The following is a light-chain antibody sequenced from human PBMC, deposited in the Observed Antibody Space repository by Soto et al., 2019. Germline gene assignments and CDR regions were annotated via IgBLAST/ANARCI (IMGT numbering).Light chain of an antibody. CDR1: QSVSSN. J-gene: IGKJ1*01. CDR3: QQYNNWPFPSWT. V-gene: IGKV3-15*01. Sequence: EIVMTQSPATLSVSPGERATLSCRASQSVSSNLAWYQQKPGQAPRLLIYGASTRATGIPARFSGSGSGTEFTLTIRSLQSEDFAGYYCQQYNNWPFPSWTFGQGTKVEIK. CDR2: GAS.